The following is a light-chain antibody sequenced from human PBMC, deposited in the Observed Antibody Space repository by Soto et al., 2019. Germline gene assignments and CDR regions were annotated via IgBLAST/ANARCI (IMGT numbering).Light chain of an antibody. J-gene: IGKJ4*01. CDR1: QSVLYSSNNKNY. V-gene: IGKV4-1*01. Sequence: DIVMTQSPDSLAVSLGERATINCKSSQSVLYSSNNKNYLAWYQQKPGQPPKLLIYWASTRESGVPDRFSGSGSGTDFTLTISSLQAEDVAVYYCQQYYSTITFGRGTKVEIK. CDR2: WAS. CDR3: QQYYSTIT.